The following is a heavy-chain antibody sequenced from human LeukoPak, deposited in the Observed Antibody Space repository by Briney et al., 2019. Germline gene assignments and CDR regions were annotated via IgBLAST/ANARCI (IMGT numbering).Heavy chain of an antibody. CDR2: IYYSGST. CDR3: ARYPRDIVVVPAAIGGFDY. V-gene: IGHV4-31*03. CDR1: GGSISSGGYS. J-gene: IGHJ4*02. D-gene: IGHD2-2*01. Sequence: SETLSLTCTVSGGSISSGGYSWSWIRQHPGKGLEWIGYIYYSGSTYYNPSLKSRVTISVDTSKNQFSLKLSSVTAADTAVYYCARYPRDIVVVPAAIGGFDYRGQGTLVTVSS.